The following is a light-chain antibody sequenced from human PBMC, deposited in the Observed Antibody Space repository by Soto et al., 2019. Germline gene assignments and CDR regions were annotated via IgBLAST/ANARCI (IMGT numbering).Light chain of an antibody. J-gene: IGLJ3*02. V-gene: IGLV1-44*01. CDR1: GSYIGENA. CDR2: SNA. Sequence: QSVLTQPPSASGTPGQTVTISCSGSGSYIGENAVNWYQHLPGTAPQLLIYSNALRPSGVPHRFSGSKSGTAGSLAISGLQSEDEAHYYCAAWDDSLKAMLFGGGTKLTVL. CDR3: AAWDDSLKAML.